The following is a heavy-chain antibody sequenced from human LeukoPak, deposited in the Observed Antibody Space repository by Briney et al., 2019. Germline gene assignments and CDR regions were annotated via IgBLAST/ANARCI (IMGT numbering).Heavy chain of an antibody. V-gene: IGHV4-4*08. CDR3: ARRVPAASGGGFDY. CDR2: VNAVGST. J-gene: IGHJ4*02. D-gene: IGHD2-2*01. CDR1: GGSLSGYY. Sequence: SETLSLTCAVSGGSLSGYYWNWNRQPPGKGLEWIGYVNAVGSTKYNPSLSSRLTISVDKSKNQFSLKLNSVTAADSAVYFCARRVPAASGGGFDYWGQGTLVAVSS.